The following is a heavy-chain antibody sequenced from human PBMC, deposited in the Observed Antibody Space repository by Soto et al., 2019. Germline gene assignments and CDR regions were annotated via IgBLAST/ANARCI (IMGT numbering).Heavy chain of an antibody. J-gene: IGHJ6*02. V-gene: IGHV3-23*01. CDR2: MHGSGVST. CDR1: GFTCIIYG. CDR3: AIRPSPWYHYHDTDV. Sequence: GGALRVSCGASGFTCIIYGMTWVRHDPGKGLEWVATMHGSGVSTYYADSVKGRFTISRDNSKNTLYLQMNSLRAEDTAVYSCAIRPSPWYHYHDTDVWGQGTTVPVSS.